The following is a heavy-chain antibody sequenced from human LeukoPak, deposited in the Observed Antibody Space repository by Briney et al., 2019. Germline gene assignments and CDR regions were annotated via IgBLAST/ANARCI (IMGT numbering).Heavy chain of an antibody. J-gene: IGHJ6*02. V-gene: IGHV4-31*03. D-gene: IGHD3-10*01. Sequence: TLSLTCTVSGGSISSGGYYWSWIRQHPGKGLEWIGYIYYSGSTYYNPSLKSRVTISVDTSKNQFSLKLSSVTAADTAVYYCARVPGDYGSGSRAWYYYGMDVWGQGTTVTVSS. CDR3: ARVPGDYGSGSRAWYYYGMDV. CDR1: GGSISSGGYY. CDR2: IYYSGST.